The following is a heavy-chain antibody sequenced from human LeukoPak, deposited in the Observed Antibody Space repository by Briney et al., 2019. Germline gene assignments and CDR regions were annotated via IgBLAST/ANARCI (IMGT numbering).Heavy chain of an antibody. CDR3: ARAASVIPFDY. J-gene: IGHJ4*02. Sequence: GGSLRLSCAASGFTFSSYSMNWVRQAPEKGLEWVSSISSSSSYIYYADSVKGRFTISRDNAKNSLYLQMNSLRAEDTAVYYCARAASVIPFDYWGQGTLVTVSS. V-gene: IGHV3-21*01. D-gene: IGHD3-16*02. CDR1: GFTFSSYS. CDR2: ISSSSSYI.